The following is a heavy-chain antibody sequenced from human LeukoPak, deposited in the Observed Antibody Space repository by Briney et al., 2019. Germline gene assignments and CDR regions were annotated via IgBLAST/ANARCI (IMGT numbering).Heavy chain of an antibody. J-gene: IGHJ6*02. V-gene: IGHV1-69*13. Sequence: GASVRVSCKASGGTFSSYAISWVRQAPGQGLEWMGGIIPMFGTANYAQKFQGRVTITADESTSTAYMELSSLRSEDTAVYYCASPVSGYYGMDVWGQGTTVTVSS. D-gene: IGHD2/OR15-2a*01. CDR1: GGTFSSYA. CDR3: ASPVSGYYGMDV. CDR2: IIPMFGTA.